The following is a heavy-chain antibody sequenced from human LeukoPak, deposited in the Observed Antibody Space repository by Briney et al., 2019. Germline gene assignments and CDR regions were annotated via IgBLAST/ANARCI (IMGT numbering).Heavy chain of an antibody. CDR3: ARDNGDYYGSGSFDY. J-gene: IGHJ4*02. CDR1: GGSISSGGYY. Sequence: SETLSLTCTVSGGSISSGGYYWSWIRQPPGKGLEWIGYIYHSGSTYYNPSLKSRVTISVDRSKNQFSLKLSSVTAADTAVYYCARDNGDYYGSGSFDYWGQGTLVTVSS. CDR2: IYHSGST. D-gene: IGHD3-10*01. V-gene: IGHV4-30-2*01.